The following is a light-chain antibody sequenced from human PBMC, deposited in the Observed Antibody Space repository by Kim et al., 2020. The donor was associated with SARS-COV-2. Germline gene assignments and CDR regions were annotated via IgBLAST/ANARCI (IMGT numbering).Light chain of an antibody. J-gene: IGLJ2*01. CDR3: QAWDSSTAHVV. CDR2: QDS. Sequence: SSELTQPPSVSVSPGQTASITCSGDKLGDKYACWYQQKPGQSPVLVIYQDSKRPSGIPERFSGSNSGNTATLTISGTQAVDEADYYCQAWDSSTAHVVFG. V-gene: IGLV3-1*01. CDR1: KLGDKY.